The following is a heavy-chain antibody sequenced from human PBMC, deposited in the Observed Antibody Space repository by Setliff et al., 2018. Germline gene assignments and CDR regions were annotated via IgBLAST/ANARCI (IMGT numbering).Heavy chain of an antibody. Sequence: SETMSLTCTVSGGSISSSSYYWGWIRQSPGKGLEWIGSVYYSGSTYYNPSLKSRLTISLDTSKNQFSLKLISVTAADTAVYFCARDPAAGLDYWGQGTLVTVSS. CDR1: GGSISSSSYY. J-gene: IGHJ4*02. V-gene: IGHV4-39*07. D-gene: IGHD6-13*01. CDR3: ARDPAAGLDY. CDR2: VYYSGST.